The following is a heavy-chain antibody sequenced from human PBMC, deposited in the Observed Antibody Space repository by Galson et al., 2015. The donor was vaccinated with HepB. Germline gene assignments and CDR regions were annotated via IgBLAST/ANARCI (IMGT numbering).Heavy chain of an antibody. V-gene: IGHV1-8*01. J-gene: IGHJ4*02. CDR2: VNPNSGNT. D-gene: IGHD2-2*01. CDR1: GYTFINYD. CDR3: ARARAYCTSTSCRYFEY. Sequence: SVKVSCKASGYTFINYDINWVRQATGQGLEWMGWVNPNSGNTDYAQKFQGRVTMTRDTSTSTAYMELSSLRSEDTAVYYCARARAYCTSTSCRYFEYWGQGTLVTVSS.